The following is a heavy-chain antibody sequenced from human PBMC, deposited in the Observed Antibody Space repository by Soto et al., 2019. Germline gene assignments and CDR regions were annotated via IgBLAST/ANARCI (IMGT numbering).Heavy chain of an antibody. CDR2: ISYDGSNK. D-gene: IGHD6-6*01. CDR3: AKDPPARPKYYYGMDV. J-gene: IGHJ6*02. Sequence: GGSLRLSCAASGFTFSSYGMHWVRQAPGKGLEWVAVISYDGSNKYYADSVKGRFTISRDNSKNTLYLQMNSLRAEDTAVYYCAKDPPARPKYYYGMDVWGQAPTVTVSS. V-gene: IGHV3-30*18. CDR1: GFTFSSYG.